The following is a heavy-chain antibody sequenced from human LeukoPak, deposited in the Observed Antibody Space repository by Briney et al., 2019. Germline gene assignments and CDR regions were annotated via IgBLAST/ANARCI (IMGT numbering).Heavy chain of an antibody. CDR3: AKSGLNRFDY. J-gene: IGHJ4*02. CDR2: IRYDGSNK. D-gene: IGHD2-15*01. Sequence: GGSLRLSCAASGFTFSSYVMHWVRQAPGKELEWVAFIRYDGSNKYFADSVKGRFTISRDNSKNTLYLQMNSLRAEDTAVYYCAKSGLNRFDYWGQGTLVTVSS. V-gene: IGHV3-30*02. CDR1: GFTFSSYV.